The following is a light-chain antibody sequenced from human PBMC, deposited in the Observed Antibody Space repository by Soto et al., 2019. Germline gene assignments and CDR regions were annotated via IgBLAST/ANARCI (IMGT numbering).Light chain of an antibody. Sequence: DIQMTQSPSSLSASVGDRVTITCRASQSISSYLNWYQKKAGKAPKLLINTASSLQSGVPSRFSGSGSGTDFTLTISSLQPEDFATYYCQQSYITPYTFGQGTKLEIK. CDR3: QQSYITPYT. CDR2: TAS. V-gene: IGKV1-39*01. CDR1: QSISSY. J-gene: IGKJ2*01.